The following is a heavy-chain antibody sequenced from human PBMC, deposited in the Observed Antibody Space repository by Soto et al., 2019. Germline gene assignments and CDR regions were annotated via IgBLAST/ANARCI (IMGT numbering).Heavy chain of an antibody. CDR1: GLAFPIDD. CDR2: MNPSGRNT. CDR3: ARYRTKVPVAFDV. Sequence: QVQLVQSGAEVKKPGASVQVSCKASGLAFPIDDIIWVRQTIGQGLEFMGWMNPSGRNTGYTQKFQGRATFTWNTPTNTAYMDLSGLRSEDTAVYYCARYRTKVPVAFDVWGQGKMVTVSS. V-gene: IGHV1-8*01. D-gene: IGHD3-16*02. J-gene: IGHJ3*01.